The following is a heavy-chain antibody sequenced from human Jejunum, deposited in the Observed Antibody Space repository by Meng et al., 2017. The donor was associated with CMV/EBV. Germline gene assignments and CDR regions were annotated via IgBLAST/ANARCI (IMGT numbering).Heavy chain of an antibody. V-gene: IGHV1-2*02. Sequence: CKASGYTFIGHYIHWVRQAPGQGLEWMGLIIPNTGDTHYAQKFQGRVTMTTDTSISTAYMELTRLTSDDTAVYYCAREWSGSYDYWGQGARVTVSS. CDR2: IIPNTGDT. CDR1: GYTFIGHY. CDR3: AREWSGSYDY. J-gene: IGHJ4*02. D-gene: IGHD1-26*01.